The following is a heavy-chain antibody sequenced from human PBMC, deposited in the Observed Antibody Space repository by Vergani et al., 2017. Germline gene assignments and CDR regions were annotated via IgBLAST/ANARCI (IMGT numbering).Heavy chain of an antibody. J-gene: IGHJ4*02. V-gene: IGHV3-48*03. CDR1: GFTFSSYE. D-gene: IGHD6-6*01. CDR2: ISSSGSTI. CDR3: AKDGGSIAALDY. Sequence: EVQLVESGGGLVQPGGSLRLSCAASGFTFSSYEMNWVRQAPGKGLEWVSYISSSGSTIYYADSVKGRFTISRDNSKNTLYLQMNSLRAEDTAVYYCAKDGGSIAALDYWGQGTLVTVSS.